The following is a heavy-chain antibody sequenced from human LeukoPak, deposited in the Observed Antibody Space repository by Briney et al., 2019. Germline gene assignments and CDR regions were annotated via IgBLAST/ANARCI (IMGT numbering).Heavy chain of an antibody. CDR1: GGSFSGYY. D-gene: IGHD1-26*01. CDR2: INHSGST. Sequence: SETLSLTCAVYGGSFSGYYWSWIRQPPGKGLEWIGEINHSGSTNYNPSLKSRVTISGDKSKHHFSLELRSVTAADTAVYYCAISGNYFSRDAFDIWGQGTMVTVSS. V-gene: IGHV4-34*01. CDR3: AISGNYFSRDAFDI. J-gene: IGHJ3*02.